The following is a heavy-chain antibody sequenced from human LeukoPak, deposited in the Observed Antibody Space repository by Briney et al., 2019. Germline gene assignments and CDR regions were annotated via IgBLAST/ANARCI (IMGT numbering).Heavy chain of an antibody. D-gene: IGHD3-10*01. CDR3: ASAYGSGSYAWLD. CDR2: IYSGGST. Sequence: GGSLRLSCAASGFTVSSNYMSWVRQAPGKGLEWVSVIYSGGSTYYADSVKGRFTISRHNSKNTLYLQMNSLRAEDTAVYYCASAYGSGSYAWLDWGQGTLVTVSS. J-gene: IGHJ4*02. CDR1: GFTVSSNY. V-gene: IGHV3-53*04.